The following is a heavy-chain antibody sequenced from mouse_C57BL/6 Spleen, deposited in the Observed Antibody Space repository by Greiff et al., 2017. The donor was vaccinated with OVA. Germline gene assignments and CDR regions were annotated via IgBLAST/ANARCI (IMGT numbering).Heavy chain of an antibody. CDR1: GFTFSDYG. CDR3: ARSDFDYYGSSYGGDGYFDV. Sequence: EVQLVESGGGLVKPGGSLKLSCAASGFTFSDYGMHWVRQAPEKGLEWVAYICRGSGTIYYADTVKGRFTLSRDNATNTLFLQLTSLSSEDTAMYYWARSDFDYYGSSYGGDGYFDVWGTGTTVTVSS. D-gene: IGHD1-1*01. V-gene: IGHV5-17*01. J-gene: IGHJ1*03. CDR2: ICRGSGTI.